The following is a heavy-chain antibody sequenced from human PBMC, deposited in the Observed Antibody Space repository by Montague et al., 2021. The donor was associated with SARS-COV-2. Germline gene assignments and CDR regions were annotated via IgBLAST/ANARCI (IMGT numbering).Heavy chain of an antibody. CDR3: ARLVGVESNRRDYFNY. J-gene: IGHJ4*02. Sequence: SLRLSCAASGFTFSDYYMSWIRQAPGKGLEWVSYISGRGSYTDYADSVKGRFIISRDNARKSLYLEMNSLRAEDTAVYYCARLVGVESNRRDYFNYWGQGTLVTVSS. V-gene: IGHV3-11*03. CDR2: ISGRGSYT. D-gene: IGHD1-14*01. CDR1: GFTFSDYY.